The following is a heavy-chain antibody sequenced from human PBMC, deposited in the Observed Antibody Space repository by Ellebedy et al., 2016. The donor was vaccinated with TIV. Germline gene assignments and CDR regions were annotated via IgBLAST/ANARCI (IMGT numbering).Heavy chain of an antibody. J-gene: IGHJ4*02. V-gene: IGHV3-48*02. CDR1: GFTFSDYA. Sequence: GGSLRLSCVTSGFTFSDYAMNWVRQAPGKGLGWVSYIGGRSGKTHYADSVKGRFTISRDNAKNSLFLQMNSLTDEDTARYYCTRDPGGAPDLTLGNWGQGVLVTVSS. CDR3: TRDPGGAPDLTLGN. D-gene: IGHD3-16*01. CDR2: IGGRSGKT.